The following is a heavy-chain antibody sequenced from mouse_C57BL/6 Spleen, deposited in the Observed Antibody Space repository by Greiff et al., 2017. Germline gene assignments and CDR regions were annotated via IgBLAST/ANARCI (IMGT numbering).Heavy chain of an antibody. CDR2: ISSGGDYF. Sequence: EVHLVESGEGLVKPGGSLKLSCAASGFNFSSYAMSWVRQTPEKRLEWVAYISSGGDYFYYADTVKGRFTISRDNARKTLYLQMSSLKSEDTAMYDCTRDRGLLVWYSYWGQGTLVTVSA. D-gene: IGHD2-3*01. J-gene: IGHJ3*01. CDR3: TRDRGLLVWYSY. V-gene: IGHV5-9-1*02. CDR1: GFNFSSYA.